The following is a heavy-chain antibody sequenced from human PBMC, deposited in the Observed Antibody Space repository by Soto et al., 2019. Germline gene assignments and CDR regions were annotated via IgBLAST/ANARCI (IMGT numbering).Heavy chain of an antibody. CDR3: AKRLLRGTTLSVLDY. D-gene: IGHD4-17*01. CDR2: LSYDGSKE. V-gene: IGHV3-30*18. J-gene: IGHJ4*02. CDR1: GFAFSSFG. Sequence: VGSLRLSCAASGFAFSSFGMHWVRQAPGKGLEWVALLSYDGSKEYYADSVKGRFSVSRDNPKNTLYLQMNSLRVEDTAVYLCAKRLLRGTTLSVLDYWGRGTLVTVSS.